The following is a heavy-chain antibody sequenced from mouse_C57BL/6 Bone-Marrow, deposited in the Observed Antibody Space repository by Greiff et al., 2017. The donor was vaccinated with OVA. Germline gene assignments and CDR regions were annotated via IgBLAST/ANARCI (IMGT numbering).Heavy chain of an antibody. CDR1: GYTFTDYY. J-gene: IGHJ4*01. CDR2: IFPGSGST. V-gene: IGHV1-75*01. CDR3: ARWYYGSSLYAMDY. D-gene: IGHD1-1*01. Sequence: QVHVKQSGPELVKPGASVKISCKASGYTFTDYYINWVKQRPGQGLEWIGWIFPGSGSTYYNEKFKGKATLTVDKSSSTAYMLLSSLTSEDSAVYFCARWYYGSSLYAMDYWGQGTSVTVSS.